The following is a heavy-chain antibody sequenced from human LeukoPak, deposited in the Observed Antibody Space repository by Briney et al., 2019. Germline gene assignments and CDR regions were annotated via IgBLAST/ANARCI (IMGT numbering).Heavy chain of an antibody. V-gene: IGHV1-46*01. CDR2: INPSGGST. CDR3: ARDGVAGTYYFDY. D-gene: IGHD6-19*01. Sequence: ASVTVSCTASGYTFTSYYMHWVRQAPGQGLEWMGIINPSGGSTSYPQKFQGRVTMTRDTSTSTAYMELSSLRSEDTAVYFCARDGVAGTYYFDYWGQGTVVTDSS. CDR1: GYTFTSYY. J-gene: IGHJ4*02.